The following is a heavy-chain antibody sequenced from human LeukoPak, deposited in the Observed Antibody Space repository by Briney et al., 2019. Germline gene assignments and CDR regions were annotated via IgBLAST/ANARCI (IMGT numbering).Heavy chain of an antibody. CDR1: GGSISSGSYY. D-gene: IGHD1-26*01. J-gene: IGHJ4*02. CDR3: ARGHSGSYYYYFDY. Sequence: SQTLSLTCTVSGGSISSGSYYWSWIRQPAGKGLEWIGRIYTGGSTNYNPSLKSRVTISVDTSKNQFSLKLSSVTAADTAVYYCARGHSGSYYYYFDYWGQGTLVTVSS. CDR2: IYTGGST. V-gene: IGHV4-61*02.